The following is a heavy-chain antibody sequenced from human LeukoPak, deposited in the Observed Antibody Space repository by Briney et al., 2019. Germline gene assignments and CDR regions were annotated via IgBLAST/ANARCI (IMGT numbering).Heavy chain of an antibody. CDR2: IIPILGIA. V-gene: IGHV1-69*04. Sequence: GSSVKVSCKASGGTFSSYAISWVRQAPGQGLEWMGRIIPILGIANYAQKFQGRVTITADKSTSTAYMELSSLRSEDTAVYYCARGNQLATIYFDYWGQGTLVTVSS. CDR3: ARGNQLATIYFDY. CDR1: GGTFSSYA. J-gene: IGHJ4*02. D-gene: IGHD5-12*01.